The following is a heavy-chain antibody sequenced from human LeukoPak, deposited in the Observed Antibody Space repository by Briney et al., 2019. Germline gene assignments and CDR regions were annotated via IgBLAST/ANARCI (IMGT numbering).Heavy chain of an antibody. CDR3: AKEATAGAWDYFDC. CDR1: GFTFSTYT. D-gene: IGHD6-13*01. Sequence: GGSLRLSCAASGFTFSTYTMHWVRQAPGKGLEYVSSIGSNGNNTFYADSVKGRFTISRDNSKNTLYLQMGSLRGDDMAVYYCAKEATAGAWDYFDCWGQGTLVTVSS. V-gene: IGHV3-64*02. CDR2: IGSNGNNT. J-gene: IGHJ4*02.